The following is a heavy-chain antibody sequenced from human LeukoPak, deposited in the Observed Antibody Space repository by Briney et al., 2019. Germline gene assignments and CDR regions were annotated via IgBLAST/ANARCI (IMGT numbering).Heavy chain of an antibody. CDR3: AKSAATTVTTGGFLDY. CDR2: ISGSGGST. D-gene: IGHD4-17*01. Sequence: GGSLRLSCAASGFTFSSYAMTWVRQAPGKGLEWVSAISGSGGSTFYADSVKGRFTISRDNSKNTLYLQMNSLRAEDTAIYYCAKSAATTVTTGGFLDYWGQGTLVTVSS. J-gene: IGHJ4*02. V-gene: IGHV3-23*01. CDR1: GFTFSSYA.